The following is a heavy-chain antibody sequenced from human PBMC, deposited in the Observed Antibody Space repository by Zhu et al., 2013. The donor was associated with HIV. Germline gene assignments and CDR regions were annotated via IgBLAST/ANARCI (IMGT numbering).Heavy chain of an antibody. D-gene: IGHD6-19*01. V-gene: IGHV1-2*02. CDR2: INTNYGDT. Sequence: AHLVQSGAEVQKPGASVKVSCKASGYHFPGYYIHWVRQAPGLGLQWMGWINTNYGDTHYPENFKGRVSMTRDTSTSTAYMELTSLTSDDTASLYCARDVVSQWLVFPKSPPLWMDVVGQGPRSPSR. J-gene: IGHJ6*02. CDR1: GYHFPGYY. CDR3: ARDVVSQWLVFPKSPPLWMDV.